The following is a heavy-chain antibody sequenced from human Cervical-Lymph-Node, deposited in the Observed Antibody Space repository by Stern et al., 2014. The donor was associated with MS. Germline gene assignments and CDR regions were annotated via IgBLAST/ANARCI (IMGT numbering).Heavy chain of an antibody. CDR2: ISSDGSYN. CDR3: ARDPITMKVVVKAPYFQR. V-gene: IGHV3-30*04. Sequence: VQLVESGGGVVQPGRSLKLSCAASGFSFSSFAMHWARQAPRKGLERVALISSDGSYNYYADSVQGRLTISSDNSHTPPYLQMNSLRAEDTAVYYCARDPITMKVVVKAPYFQRWGQGTLVTVSS. D-gene: IGHD3-22*01. J-gene: IGHJ1*01. CDR1: GFSFSSFA.